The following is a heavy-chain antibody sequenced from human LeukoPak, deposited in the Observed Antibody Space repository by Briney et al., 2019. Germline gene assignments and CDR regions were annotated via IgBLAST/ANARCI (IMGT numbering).Heavy chain of an antibody. CDR2: ISGSGGTT. J-gene: IGHJ4*02. Sequence: XGGSLRLSCAASGFTFSSYGMSWVRQAPGKGLEWVSGISGSGGTTYYADSVKGRFTISRDNSKNTLYLQMNSLRAEDTAVYYCAKGFWGRPIDYWGQGTLVTVSS. D-gene: IGHD3-16*01. V-gene: IGHV3-23*01. CDR1: GFTFSSYG. CDR3: AKGFWGRPIDY.